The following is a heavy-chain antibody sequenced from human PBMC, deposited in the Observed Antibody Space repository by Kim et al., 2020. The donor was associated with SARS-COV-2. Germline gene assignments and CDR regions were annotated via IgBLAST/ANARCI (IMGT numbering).Heavy chain of an antibody. J-gene: IGHJ5*02. Sequence: SETLSLTCTVSGGSISSYYWSWIRQPPGKGLEWIGYIYYSGSTNYNPSLKSRVTISVDTSKNQFSLKLSSVTAADTAVYYCARSQAVAGTRGNWFDPWGQGTLVTVSS. V-gene: IGHV4-59*01. D-gene: IGHD6-19*01. CDR1: GGSISSYY. CDR3: ARSQAVAGTRGNWFDP. CDR2: IYYSGST.